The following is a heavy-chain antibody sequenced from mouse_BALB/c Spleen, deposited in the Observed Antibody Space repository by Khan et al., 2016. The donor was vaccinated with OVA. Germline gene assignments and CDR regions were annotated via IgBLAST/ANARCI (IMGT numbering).Heavy chain of an antibody. V-gene: IGHV1-4*01. Sequence: QVQLKQSGAELAKPGASVKMSCKASGYTFPHYGMHWLKQRPGQGLEWIGYINPTSGYTNYNQKFTDKATLTADKSSSTAYMQLNSLTSEDAAVYYCARDRIDYWGQGTTLTVSS. CDR3: ARDRIDY. CDR2: INPTSGYT. J-gene: IGHJ2*01. CDR1: GYTFPHYG.